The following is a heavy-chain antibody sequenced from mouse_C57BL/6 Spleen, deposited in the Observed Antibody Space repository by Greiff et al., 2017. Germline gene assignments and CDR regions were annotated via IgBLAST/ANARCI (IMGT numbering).Heavy chain of an antibody. CDR3: ARGGCLLPHFEY. J-gene: IGHJ2*01. Sequence: QVQLQQPGAELVKPGASVKLSCKASGYTFTSYWMHWVKQRPGRGLEWIGRIDPDSGGTKYNEKFKGKATLTADKPSSTAYMQLSSLTSEDSAVYDCARGGCLLPHFEYWGRGTTLTVSS. D-gene: IGHD1-1*01. V-gene: IGHV1-72*01. CDR2: IDPDSGGT. CDR1: GYTFTSYW.